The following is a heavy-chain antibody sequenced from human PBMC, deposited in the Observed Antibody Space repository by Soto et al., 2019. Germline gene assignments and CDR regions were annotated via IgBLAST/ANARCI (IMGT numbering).Heavy chain of an antibody. CDR2: IKTKTQGETT. V-gene: IGHV3-15*07. CDR1: GFSISSAW. J-gene: IGHJ4*02. Sequence: EVQLVESGGGLVQPVGSLRHSCTASGFSISSAWMNWVRQAPGKGLEWVGRIKTKTQGETTDYPAPVQGRFTISRDDSKNTLYLQMNSLKMEETALYYCTTGSVEGYWGQGTLVTVSS. CDR3: TTGSVEGY. D-gene: IGHD3-3*01.